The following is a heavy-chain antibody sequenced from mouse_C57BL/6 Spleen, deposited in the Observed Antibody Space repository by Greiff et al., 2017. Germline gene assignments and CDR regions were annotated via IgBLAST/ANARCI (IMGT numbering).Heavy chain of an antibody. Sequence: VQLQQPGAELVKPGASVKLSCKASGYTFTSYWMPWVKQRPGQGLEWIGMIHPNSGSTNYNEKFKSKATLTVDKSSSTAYMQLSSLTSEDSAVYYCARGAGTWYFDVWGTGTTVTVSS. J-gene: IGHJ1*03. CDR2: IHPNSGST. CDR3: ARGAGTWYFDV. D-gene: IGHD4-1*01. CDR1: GYTFTSYW. V-gene: IGHV1-64*01.